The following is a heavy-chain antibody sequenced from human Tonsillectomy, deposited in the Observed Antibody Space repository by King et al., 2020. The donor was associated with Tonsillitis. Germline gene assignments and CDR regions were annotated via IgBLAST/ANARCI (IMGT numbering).Heavy chain of an antibody. V-gene: IGHV1-2*02. J-gene: IGHJ3*02. CDR2: INPNSDGT. CDR1: GYTFTGYY. D-gene: IGHD2-15*01. Sequence: VQLVQSGAEVKKPGASVKVSCKASGYTFTGYYMHWVRQAPGQGLEWMGWINPNSDGTKYAQKFQGRVTMTRDTSISTAYMELSRLRSDDTAVYYCARESVWAIVVVVAGTHDAFDIWGQGTMVTVSS. CDR3: ARESVWAIVVVVAGTHDAFDI.